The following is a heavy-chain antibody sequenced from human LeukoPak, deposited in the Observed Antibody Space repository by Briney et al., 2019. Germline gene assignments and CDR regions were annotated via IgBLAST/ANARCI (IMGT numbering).Heavy chain of an antibody. CDR3: AKGMPGAFDI. D-gene: IGHD2-2*01. J-gene: IGHJ3*02. CDR1: GFTFSNYW. CDR2: IKLDESEK. Sequence: GGSLRLSCAASGFTFSNYWMNWVRQAPGKGLEWVATIKLDESEKYYVDSMKGRFTISRDNAKNSLFLQMYSLRAEDTAVYYCAKGMPGAFDIWGQGTMVTVSS. V-gene: IGHV3-7*03.